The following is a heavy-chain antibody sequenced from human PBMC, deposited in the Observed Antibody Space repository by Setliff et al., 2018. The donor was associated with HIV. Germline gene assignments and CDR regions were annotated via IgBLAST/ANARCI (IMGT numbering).Heavy chain of an antibody. CDR1: GYTFSYA. Sequence: SVKVSCKASGYTFSYAMHWVRQAPGQRLEWMGWINAGNGNTKYSQKFQGRVTITRDTSASTAYMELSSLRSEDTAVYYCARARRIIGNVGSHFYYMDLWGKGTTVTVSS. CDR3: ARARRIIGNVGSHFYYMDL. J-gene: IGHJ6*03. V-gene: IGHV1-3*01. D-gene: IGHD3-3*02. CDR2: INAGNGNT.